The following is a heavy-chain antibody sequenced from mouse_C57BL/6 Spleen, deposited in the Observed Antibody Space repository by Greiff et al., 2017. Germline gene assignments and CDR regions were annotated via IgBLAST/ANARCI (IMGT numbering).Heavy chain of an antibody. CDR1: GYTFTSYW. J-gene: IGHJ2*01. Sequence: QVQLKQPGAELVRPGTSVKLSCKASGYTFTSYWMHWVKQRPGQGLEWIGVIDPSDSYTNYNQKFKGKATLTVDKSSSTASMQLSSLTSEDSAVYYCARQRGENYWGQGTTLTVSS. CDR2: IDPSDSYT. CDR3: ARQRGENY. V-gene: IGHV1-59*01.